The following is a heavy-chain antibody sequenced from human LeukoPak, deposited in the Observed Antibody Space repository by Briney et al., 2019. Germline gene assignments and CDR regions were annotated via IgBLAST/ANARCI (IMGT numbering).Heavy chain of an antibody. Sequence: ASVTVSFKASGGTFTIYAISWVRQAPAQGLGWVGRIIPILGIANYTQKFQGRVTITADKSKSTAYMELSRLRSEDTAVYYCARAARGALDAFDIWGQGTMVTVSS. CDR2: IIPILGIA. CDR1: GGTFTIYA. V-gene: IGHV1-69*04. J-gene: IGHJ3*02. CDR3: ARAARGALDAFDI. D-gene: IGHD4-17*01.